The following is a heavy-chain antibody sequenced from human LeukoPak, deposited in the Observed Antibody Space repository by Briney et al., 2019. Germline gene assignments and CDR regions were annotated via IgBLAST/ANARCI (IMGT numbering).Heavy chain of an antibody. D-gene: IGHD3-22*01. J-gene: IGHJ3*02. Sequence: PSETLSLTCTVSGGSISSYYWRWIRQPPGKGLEWIGYIYYSGSTNYNPSLKSRVTISVDTSKNQFSLKLSSVTAADTAVYYCARGDSSGYSGPYPHDAFDIWGQGTMVTVSS. CDR3: ARGDSSGYSGPYPHDAFDI. CDR1: GGSISSYY. V-gene: IGHV4-59*01. CDR2: IYYSGST.